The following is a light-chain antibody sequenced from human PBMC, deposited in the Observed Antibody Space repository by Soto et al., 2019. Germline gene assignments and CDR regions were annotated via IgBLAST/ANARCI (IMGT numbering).Light chain of an antibody. CDR3: AAWDDSLNGVV. J-gene: IGLJ2*01. V-gene: IGLV1-44*01. CDR1: SSNIGSNT. Sequence: QSVLTQPPSASGTPGQRVTISCSGGSSNIGSNTVNWYQQLPGTAPKLLIYSNHQRPSGVPDRFSGSKSGTSASLAISGLQSEDEADYYCAAWDDSLNGVVFGGGTKLTVL. CDR2: SNH.